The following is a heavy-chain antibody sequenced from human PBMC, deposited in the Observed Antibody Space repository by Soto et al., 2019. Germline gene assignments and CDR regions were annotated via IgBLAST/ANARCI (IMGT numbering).Heavy chain of an antibody. J-gene: IGHJ6*02. CDR3: ARDLKGDPYYGMDV. V-gene: IGHV3-48*02. D-gene: IGHD3-16*01. CDR2: IALTSSTI. CDR1: GFSLSDNA. Sequence: PGGSLRLSCAASGFSLSDNAMNWVRQAPGKGLEWISYIALTSSTIYYADSVKGRFTISRDNAQNSVFLQMNSLRDDDTAVYFCARDLKGDPYYGMDVWGQGTTVTVSS.